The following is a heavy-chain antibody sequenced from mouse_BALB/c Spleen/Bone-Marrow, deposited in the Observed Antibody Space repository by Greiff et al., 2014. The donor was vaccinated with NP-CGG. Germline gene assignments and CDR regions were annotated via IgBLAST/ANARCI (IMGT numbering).Heavy chain of an antibody. Sequence: VQLQQSGPELVKPGTSVKMSSKASGYTFTDYYMMWVRQSHGKSLEWIGHINPNTDGTFYNQKFKGKATLTVDKSSSTAYMQLNSLTSEDSAVYYCARSRYFDNWGQGTTLTVSS. CDR1: GYTFTDYY. V-gene: IGHV1-26*01. J-gene: IGHJ2*01. D-gene: IGHD3-3*01. CDR3: ARSRYFDN. CDR2: INPNTDGT.